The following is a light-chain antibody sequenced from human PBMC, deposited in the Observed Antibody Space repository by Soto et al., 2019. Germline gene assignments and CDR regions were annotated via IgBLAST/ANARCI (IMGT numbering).Light chain of an antibody. J-gene: IGKJ2*03. CDR1: QDISRW. V-gene: IGKV1-5*01. CDR3: KQYNGYYS. CDR2: DDS. Sequence: DIQLTRSPPTLPAPALDTGQITCRASQDISRWLAWYQQKPGKAPLILIYDDSTLQGGVQSRFSGTGSGTEFTLTISSLKPEDCGTYYCKQYNGYYSFGQGHKVDIK.